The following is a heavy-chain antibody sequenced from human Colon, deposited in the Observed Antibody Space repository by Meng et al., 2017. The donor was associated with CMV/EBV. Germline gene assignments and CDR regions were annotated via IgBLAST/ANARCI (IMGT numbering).Heavy chain of an antibody. CDR1: GDPSTTYA. J-gene: IGHJ4*02. CDR3: ALEDILTGQYSFDY. V-gene: IGHV7-4-1*02. D-gene: IGHD3-9*01. Sequence: KSSGDPSTTYAMNWVRQAPGQGLEWMGWINTNTGNPTYAQGFTGRFVFSLDTSISTAYLQIRSLKDEDTAVYYCALEDILTGQYSFDYWGQGSLVTVSS. CDR2: INTNTGNP.